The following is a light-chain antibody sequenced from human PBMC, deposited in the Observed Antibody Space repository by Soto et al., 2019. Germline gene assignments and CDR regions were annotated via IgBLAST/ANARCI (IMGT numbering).Light chain of an antibody. V-gene: IGKV3-15*01. CDR3: QQYNHWPRMLS. CDR1: QSLSSN. Sequence: EIVLTQSPATLYVSPGERATLSCRASQSLSSNVAWYQQRPRQAPRLLIFDTSSRASDVPARFSGGGSGTEFTLPIASLQSEDFAIYYCQQYNHWPRMLSFGGGTKVELK. J-gene: IGKJ4*01. CDR2: DTS.